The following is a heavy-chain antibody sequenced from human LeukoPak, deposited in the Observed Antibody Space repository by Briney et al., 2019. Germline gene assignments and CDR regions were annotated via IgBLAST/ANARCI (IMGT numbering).Heavy chain of an antibody. Sequence: IPSETLSLTCTVSGGSISSSSYSWGWIRQPPGKGLEWIGRIYYSGSTYYNPSLKSRVTISVDTSKNQFSLKLSSVTAADTAVYYCARGLGIAAAKGNNWFDPWGQGTLVTVSS. V-gene: IGHV4-39*07. D-gene: IGHD6-13*01. J-gene: IGHJ5*02. CDR1: GGSISSSSYS. CDR3: ARGLGIAAAKGNNWFDP. CDR2: IYYSGST.